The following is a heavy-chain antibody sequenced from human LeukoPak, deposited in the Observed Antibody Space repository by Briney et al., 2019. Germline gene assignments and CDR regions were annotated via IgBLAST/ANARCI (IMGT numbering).Heavy chain of an antibody. CDR3: ARGGIYDFWSGPAGYYFDY. V-gene: IGHV1-18*01. D-gene: IGHD3-3*01. CDR2: ISVYNGNT. Sequence: ASVKVSCKASGYTFSNYGISWVRQAPGQGLEWMGWISVYNGNTNYAQKVQGRVTMTTDTSTSTAYMELRSLRSDDTAVYYCARGGIYDFWSGPAGYYFDYWGQGTLVTVSS. CDR1: GYTFSNYG. J-gene: IGHJ4*02.